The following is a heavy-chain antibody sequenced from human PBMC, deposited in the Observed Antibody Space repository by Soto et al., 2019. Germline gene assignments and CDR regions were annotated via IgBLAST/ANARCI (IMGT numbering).Heavy chain of an antibody. Sequence: GASVKVSCKASGGTFSSYAISWVRQAPGQGLEWMGGIIPIFGTANYAQKFQGRVTITADESTSTAYMELSSLRSEDTAVYYCARDSVYYYDSSGSPGAFDIWGQGTMVTVSS. D-gene: IGHD3-22*01. J-gene: IGHJ3*02. CDR1: GGTFSSYA. CDR3: ARDSVYYYDSSGSPGAFDI. CDR2: IIPIFGTA. V-gene: IGHV1-69*13.